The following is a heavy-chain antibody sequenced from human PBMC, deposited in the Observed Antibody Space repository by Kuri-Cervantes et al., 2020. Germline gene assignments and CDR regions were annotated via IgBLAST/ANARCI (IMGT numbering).Heavy chain of an antibody. J-gene: IGHJ4*02. CDR1: GGSISSYY. Sequence: GSLRLSCTVSGGSISSYYWSWIRQPPGKGLEWIGYIYYSGSTNYNPSLKSRVTISVDTSKNQFSLKLSSVTAADTAVYYCAGHAAAGPLYYFDYWGQGTLVTVSS. CDR3: AGHAAAGPLYYFDY. V-gene: IGHV4-59*01. D-gene: IGHD6-13*01. CDR2: IYYSGST.